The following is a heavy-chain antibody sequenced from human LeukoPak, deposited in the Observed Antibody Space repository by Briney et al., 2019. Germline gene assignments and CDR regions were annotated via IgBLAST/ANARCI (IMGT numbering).Heavy chain of an antibody. CDR1: GFTFSSYA. CDR2: ISYNGNKK. CDR3: ARFGRDGYKH. J-gene: IGHJ4*02. V-gene: IGHV3-30-3*01. D-gene: IGHD5-24*01. Sequence: PGRSLRLSCAASGFTFSSYAMHWVRQAPGKGLEWVAVISYNGNKKYYADSVKGRFTISRDNSKNTLYLHMISLGAEDTSVYYCARFGRDGYKHWGQGTLVTVSS.